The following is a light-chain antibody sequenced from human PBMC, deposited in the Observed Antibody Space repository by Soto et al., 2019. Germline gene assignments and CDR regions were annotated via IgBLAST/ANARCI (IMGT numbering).Light chain of an antibody. V-gene: IGKV3-15*01. CDR1: ESVSSS. J-gene: IGKJ1*01. CDR2: GAS. CDR3: QQYNSYWT. Sequence: EIVMTQSPATLSVSPGERATLSCRTSESVSSSLAWYQQKPGQAPGLLIYGASTRATGIPARFSGSGSGTEFTLTISSLQPDDFATYYCQQYNSYWTFGQGTKVDIK.